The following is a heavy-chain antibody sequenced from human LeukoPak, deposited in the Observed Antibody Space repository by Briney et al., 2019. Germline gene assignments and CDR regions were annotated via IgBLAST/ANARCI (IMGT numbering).Heavy chain of an antibody. CDR2: IHTSGST. Sequence: SETLSLTCTVSGYSISSGYYWGWIRQPPGKGLEWIGRIHTSGSTNYNPSLKSRVTMSVDTSKNQFSLKLSSVTAADTAVYYCARDTYYYDSSGYHVFDYWGQGTLVTVSS. D-gene: IGHD3-22*01. J-gene: IGHJ4*02. CDR3: ARDTYYYDSSGYHVFDY. V-gene: IGHV4-38-2*02. CDR1: GYSISSGYY.